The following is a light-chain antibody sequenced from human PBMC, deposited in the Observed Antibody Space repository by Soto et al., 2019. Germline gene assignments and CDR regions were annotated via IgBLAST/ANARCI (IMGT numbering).Light chain of an antibody. V-gene: IGLV2-14*01. Sequence: QSALTQPASVSGSPGQSITISCTGTSGDIGSYNRVSWYQQHPGKAPKLIIYEVTDRPSGVSNRFSGSKSGNTASLTISALQAEDECEYYCSSYTNINTRACVFGTGTKLTVL. CDR3: SSYTNINTRACV. J-gene: IGLJ1*01. CDR2: EVT. CDR1: SGDIGSYNR.